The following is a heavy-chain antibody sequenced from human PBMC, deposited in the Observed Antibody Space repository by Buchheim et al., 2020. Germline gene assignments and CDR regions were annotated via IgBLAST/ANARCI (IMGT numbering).Heavy chain of an antibody. CDR2: INPSGGST. D-gene: IGHD3-3*01. CDR1: GYTFTSYY. CDR3: ARGTTIFGVVTGDYYYYGMDV. Sequence: QVQLVQSGAEVKKPGASVKVSCKASGYTFTSYYMHWVRQAPGQGLEWMGIINPSGGSTSYAQKFQGRVTMTRDTSTSTVYIELSSLRSDDTAVYYCARGTTIFGVVTGDYYYYGMDVWGQGTT. V-gene: IGHV1-46*01. J-gene: IGHJ6*02.